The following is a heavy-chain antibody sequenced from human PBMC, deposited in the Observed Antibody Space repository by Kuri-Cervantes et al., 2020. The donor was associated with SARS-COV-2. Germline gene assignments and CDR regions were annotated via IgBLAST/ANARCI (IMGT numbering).Heavy chain of an antibody. CDR1: GFTFSSYA. Sequence: ETLSLTCAASGFTFSSYAMSWVRQAPGKGLVWVSRINPDGSYTNNADSEKGRFTLSRDNAKNMLFLQMNNLRAEDTAVYYCVRDGDHWNFDYWGQGTLVTVSS. CDR3: VRDGDHWNFDY. J-gene: IGHJ4*02. D-gene: IGHD1-1*01. CDR2: INPDGSYT. V-gene: IGHV3-74*01.